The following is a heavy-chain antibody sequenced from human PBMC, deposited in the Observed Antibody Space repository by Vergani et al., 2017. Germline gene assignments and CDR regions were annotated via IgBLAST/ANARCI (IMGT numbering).Heavy chain of an antibody. CDR3: ATKRCGTPGCQIGYFRE. Sequence: QVHLVESGGGVVQPGRSLRLSCVVSGFTSSYYGMHWVRQAPGKGLEWVAVISYDGTQKYYADSVKGRFTISRDNSKSTLYLQRNSLRTEDTAVYYCATKRCGTPGCQIGYFREWGQGTLVTVSS. CDR2: ISYDGTQK. J-gene: IGHJ1*01. V-gene: IGHV3-30*03. D-gene: IGHD1-1*01. CDR1: GFTSSYYG.